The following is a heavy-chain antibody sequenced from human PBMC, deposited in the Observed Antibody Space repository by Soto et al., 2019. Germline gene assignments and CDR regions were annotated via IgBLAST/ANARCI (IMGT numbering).Heavy chain of an antibody. J-gene: IGHJ4*02. CDR3: AKDNPKGYYFDY. Sequence: HPGGSLRLSCAASGFTFSSYGMHWVRQAPGKGLEWVAVISYDGSNKYYADSVKGRFTISRDNSKNTLYLQMNSLRAEDTAVYYCAKDNPKGYYFDYWGQGTLVTVLL. V-gene: IGHV3-30*18. CDR2: ISYDGSNK. CDR1: GFTFSSYG.